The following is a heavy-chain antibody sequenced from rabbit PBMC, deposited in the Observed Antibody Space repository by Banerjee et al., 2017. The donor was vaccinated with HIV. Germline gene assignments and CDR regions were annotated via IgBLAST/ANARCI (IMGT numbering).Heavy chain of an antibody. CDR1: GFSFSSGYD. CDR3: ARDDTGYAGDGNAILFNL. Sequence: QSLEESGGDLVKPGASLTLTCTASGFSFSSGYDMCWVRQAPGKGLEWIACIYTGDGNIDYASWAKGRFTISKTSSTTVTLQMTSLTAADTATYFCARDDTGYAGDGNAILFNLWGQGTLVTVS. CDR2: IYTGDGNI. D-gene: IGHD4-2*01. V-gene: IGHV1S40*01. J-gene: IGHJ4*01.